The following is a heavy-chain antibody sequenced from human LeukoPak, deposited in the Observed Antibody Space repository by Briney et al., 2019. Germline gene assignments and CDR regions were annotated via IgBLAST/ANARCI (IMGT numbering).Heavy chain of an antibody. Sequence: GGSLRLSCAASGFTFSNYWMSWVRQAPGKGLEWVASIRQDGNEKSYVDSVKGRFTISRDNTKNSLYLQMSSLRAEDTAVYYCARDGTAPGLYFDLWGQGTLVTVSS. CDR2: IRQDGNEK. V-gene: IGHV3-7*01. CDR3: ARDGTAPGLYFDL. D-gene: IGHD6-13*01. CDR1: GFTFSNYW. J-gene: IGHJ4*01.